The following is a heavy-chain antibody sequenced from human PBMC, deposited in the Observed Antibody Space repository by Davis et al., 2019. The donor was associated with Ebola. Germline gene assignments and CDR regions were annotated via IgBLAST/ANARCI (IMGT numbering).Heavy chain of an antibody. CDR1: GFTFSSYS. D-gene: IGHD3-3*01. CDR2: ISSSSSTI. CDR3: ASDHVTIFGEEYYLDV. V-gene: IGHV3-48*01. Sequence: GGSLRLSCAASGFTFSSYSMNWVRQAPGKGLEWVSYISSSSSTIYYADSVKGRFTISRDNAKNSLYLQMNSLRLDDTAIYYCASDHVTIFGEEYYLDVWGRGSLVTVSS. J-gene: IGHJ4*02.